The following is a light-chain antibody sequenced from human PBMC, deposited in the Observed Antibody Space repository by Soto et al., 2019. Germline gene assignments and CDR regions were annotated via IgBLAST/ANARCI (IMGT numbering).Light chain of an antibody. CDR1: QSVSSN. Sequence: EIVMTQSPATLSVSPGERATLSCRASQSVSSNLAWYQQKPGQAPRLLIYGASTRATGIPARFSGSGSGTEFTHTISSLQSEDFAVYYCQQYNNWPPEGTVGQGTKLEIK. J-gene: IGKJ2*01. CDR3: QQYNNWPPEGT. V-gene: IGKV3-15*01. CDR2: GAS.